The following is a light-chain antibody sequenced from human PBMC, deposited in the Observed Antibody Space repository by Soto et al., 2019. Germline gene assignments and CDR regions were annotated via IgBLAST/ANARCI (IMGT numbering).Light chain of an antibody. V-gene: IGKV1-5*03. CDR3: QQYNSFPT. J-gene: IGKJ1*01. CDR2: KAS. CDR1: QSLSSW. Sequence: DIQMTQSPSTLSASVGDRVTITCRASQSLSSWLAWYQQKPGKAPKLLIYKASSLESGVPSRFSGSGSGTEFTLTISSLQPDDFATYYCQQYNSFPTFGQGTKVEIK.